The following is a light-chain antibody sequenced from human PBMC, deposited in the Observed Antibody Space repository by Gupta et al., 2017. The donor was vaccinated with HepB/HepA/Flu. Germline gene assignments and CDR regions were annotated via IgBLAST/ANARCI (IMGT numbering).Light chain of an antibody. V-gene: IGLV1-44*01. J-gene: IGLJ2*01. CDR3: SLWDASLQVV. CDR2: LNN. CDR1: SSNIVSNT. Sequence: VLRQPPSASGTPGQRVTISCSGTSSNIVSNTVNWYQQFPGAAPRLLIYLNNQRPSGVSDRFSGSKSGTSASLAISRLQSEDEAIYFCSLWDASLQVVFGGGTKLTVL.